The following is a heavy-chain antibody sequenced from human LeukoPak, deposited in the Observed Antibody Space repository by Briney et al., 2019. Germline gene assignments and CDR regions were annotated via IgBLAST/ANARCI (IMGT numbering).Heavy chain of an antibody. CDR3: AREGRQDYVYFDY. Sequence: PSETLSLTCTVSGGSISNYYWSWIRQPPGKGLEWIGYINYSGNTNYNPSLKSRVTISVDSSKNQFSLRLTSVTAADAAVYFCAREGRQDYVYFDYWGQGALVSFSS. J-gene: IGHJ4*02. CDR1: GGSISNYY. D-gene: IGHD4-17*01. CDR2: INYSGNT. V-gene: IGHV4-59*01.